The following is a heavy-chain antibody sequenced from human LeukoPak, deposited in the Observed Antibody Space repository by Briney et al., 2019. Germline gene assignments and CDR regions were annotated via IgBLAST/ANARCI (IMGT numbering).Heavy chain of an antibody. CDR3: AKDQGYGSGAYYRMSLFDY. CDR2: ISAGGGST. D-gene: IGHD3-10*01. CDR1: GFTFSRYA. Sequence: GGPLRLSCAASGFTFSRYAMRWVRQAPGKGLEWVSTISAGGGSTYYADSVKGRFTISRDNSKSTLNLQMNSLRDEDTAIFYCAKDQGYGSGAYYRMSLFDYWGQGTLVSVSS. V-gene: IGHV3-23*01. J-gene: IGHJ4*02.